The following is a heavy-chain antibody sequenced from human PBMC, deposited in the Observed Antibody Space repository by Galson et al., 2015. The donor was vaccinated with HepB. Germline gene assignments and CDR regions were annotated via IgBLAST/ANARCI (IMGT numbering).Heavy chain of an antibody. J-gene: IGHJ5*02. CDR1: GGTFSSYA. CDR3: ASSPYYYDSSGPSKRGWFDP. Sequence: SVKVSCKASGGTFSSYAISWVRQAPGQGLEWMGGIIPIFGTANYAQKFQGRVTITADKSTSTAYMELSSLRSEDTAVYYCASSPYYYDSSGPSKRGWFDPWGQGTLVTVSS. D-gene: IGHD3-22*01. V-gene: IGHV1-69*06. CDR2: IIPIFGTA.